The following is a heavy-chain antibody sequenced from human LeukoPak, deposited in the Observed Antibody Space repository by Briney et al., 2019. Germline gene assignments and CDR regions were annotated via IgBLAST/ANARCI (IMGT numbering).Heavy chain of an antibody. CDR3: ARDGYYYDSSGYSY. CDR1: GFTFSSYA. CDR2: ISYDGSNK. V-gene: IGHV3-30-3*01. D-gene: IGHD3-22*01. J-gene: IGHJ4*02. Sequence: TGGSLRLSCAASGFTFSSYAMHWVRQAPGKGLEWVAVISYDGSNKYYADSVKGRFTISRDNSKNTLYLQMNSLRAGDTAVYYCARDGYYYDSSGYSYWGQGTLVTVSS.